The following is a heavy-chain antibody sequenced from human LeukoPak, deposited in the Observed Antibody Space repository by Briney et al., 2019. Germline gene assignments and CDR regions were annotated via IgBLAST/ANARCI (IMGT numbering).Heavy chain of an antibody. J-gene: IGHJ6*03. CDR2: ISAYNGNT. D-gene: IGHD4-11*01. CDR3: ARGGTVTNGRYYYYYMDV. CDR1: GYIFTSYG. Sequence: ASVKVSCKASGYIFTSYGISWVRQAPGQGLEWMGWISAYNGNTNYAQKLQGRVTMTTDTSTSTAYMELSSLRSEDTAVYYCARGGTVTNGRYYYYYMDVWGKGTTVTVSS. V-gene: IGHV1-18*01.